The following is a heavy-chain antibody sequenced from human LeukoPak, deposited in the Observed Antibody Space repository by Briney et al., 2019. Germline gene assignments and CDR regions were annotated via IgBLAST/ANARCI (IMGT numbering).Heavy chain of an antibody. CDR3: AKDLFRWSFDY. D-gene: IGHD6-13*01. V-gene: IGHV3-23*01. J-gene: IGHJ4*02. CDR1: GFTFSKNA. CDR2: IGSDDNK. Sequence: GGSLRLSCTAPGFTFSKNAMAWVRQAPGKGLEWVSGIGSDDNKHYGDSVEGRFTISRDNTENTVYLQMNSLRAEDTAVYYCAKDLFRWSFDYWGQGMLVTVSS.